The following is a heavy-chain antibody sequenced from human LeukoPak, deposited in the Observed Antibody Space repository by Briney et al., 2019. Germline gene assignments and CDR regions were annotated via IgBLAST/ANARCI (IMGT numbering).Heavy chain of an antibody. CDR1: GFTFSSYE. CDR2: ISSSGSTI. V-gene: IGHV3-48*03. D-gene: IGHD6-13*01. Sequence: PGGSLRLSCAASGFTFSSYEMNWVRQAPGKGLEWVSYISSSGSTIYYADSVKGRFTISRDNAKNSLYLQMNSLRAEDTAVYYCARQEQQLPYFDYWGQGTLVTVPS. CDR3: ARQEQQLPYFDY. J-gene: IGHJ4*02.